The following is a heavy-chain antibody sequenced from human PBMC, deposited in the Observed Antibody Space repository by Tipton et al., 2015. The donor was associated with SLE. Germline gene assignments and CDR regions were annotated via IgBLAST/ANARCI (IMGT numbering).Heavy chain of an antibody. CDR3: VRDRRAAAGILGAFDI. J-gene: IGHJ3*02. V-gene: IGHV4-59*01. CDR2: IYTSGST. D-gene: IGHD6-13*01. Sequence: TLSLTCTVSGGSISSYYWSWIRQPPGKGLEWIGYIYTSGSTNYNPSLKSRVTISVDTSKNQFSLKLSSVTAADTAVYYCVRDRRAAAGILGAFDIWGQGTMVTVSS. CDR1: GGSISSYY.